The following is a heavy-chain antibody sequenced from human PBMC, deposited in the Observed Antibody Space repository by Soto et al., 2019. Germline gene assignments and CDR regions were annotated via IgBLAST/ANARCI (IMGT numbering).Heavy chain of an antibody. J-gene: IGHJ3*02. V-gene: IGHV4-34*01. CDR1: GGSFSGYY. D-gene: IGHD3-10*01. Sequence: SETLSLTCAVYGGSFSGYYWSWIRQPPGKGLEWIGEINHSGSTNYNPSLKSRVTISVDTSKNQFSLKLSSVTAADTAVYYCARVRRNYGSGSYYNERPRAFDIWGQGTMVTVSS. CDR2: INHSGST. CDR3: ARVRRNYGSGSYYNERPRAFDI.